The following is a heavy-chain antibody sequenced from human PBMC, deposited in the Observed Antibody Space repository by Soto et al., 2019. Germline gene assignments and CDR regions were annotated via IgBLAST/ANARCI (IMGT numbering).Heavy chain of an antibody. D-gene: IGHD3-3*01. J-gene: IGHJ6*02. CDR1: GGTFSGYA. Sequence: SVKVSCKASGGTFSGYAISWVRQAPGQGLEWMGGIIPIFGTANYAQKFQGRVTITADESTSTAYMELSSLRSEDTAVYYCARAEYYDFWSGYYRRDYYYGMDVWGQGTTVTVSS. V-gene: IGHV1-69*13. CDR2: IIPIFGTA. CDR3: ARAEYYDFWSGYYRRDYYYGMDV.